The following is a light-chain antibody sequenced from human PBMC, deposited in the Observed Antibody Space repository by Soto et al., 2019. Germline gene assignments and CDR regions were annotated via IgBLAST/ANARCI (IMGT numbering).Light chain of an antibody. J-gene: IGKJ4*01. CDR1: QGISNY. CDR2: AAS. CDR3: QKYNNGGPLT. V-gene: IGKV1-27*01. Sequence: VHMTHPPSSLSASVLYRVTITFLSSQGISNYLAWYQQKPGKVPKLLIYAASTLQSGVPFRFSGSGSGTDFTLTINNLQPDDVATYYCQKYNNGGPLTLGGGTKVDIK.